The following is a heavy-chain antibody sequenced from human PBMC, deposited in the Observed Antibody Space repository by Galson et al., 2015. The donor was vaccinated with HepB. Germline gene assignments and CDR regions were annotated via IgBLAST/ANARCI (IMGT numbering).Heavy chain of an antibody. D-gene: IGHD2-8*01. CDR1: GFTFTSYT. CDR3: VRDSWGKYYDTNGRLY. CDR2: VSFDGFNK. J-gene: IGHJ4*02. V-gene: IGHV3-30-3*01. Sequence: SLRLSCAASGFTFTSYTMHWVRQAPGKGLEWVAVVSFDGFNKYYTDSVKGRFTISRDNSNNTLHLQLDSLRTEDTAVCYCVRDSWGKYYDTNGRLYWGRGTLVTVSS.